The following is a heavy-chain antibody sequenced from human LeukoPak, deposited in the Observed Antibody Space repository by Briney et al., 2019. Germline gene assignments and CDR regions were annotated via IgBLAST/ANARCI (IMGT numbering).Heavy chain of an antibody. CDR1: GFTVSSNF. D-gene: IGHD5-18*01. CDR3: ARKYTYGLG. CDR2: IYSGGNT. Sequence: PGGSLRLSCAASGFTVSSNFMSWVRQAPGQGLELVSVIYSGGNTYYADSVRDRFTIFRDNSKNTLYLQMNSLRAEDTAMYYCARKYTYGLGWGQGTLVTVSS. J-gene: IGHJ4*02. V-gene: IGHV3-66*01.